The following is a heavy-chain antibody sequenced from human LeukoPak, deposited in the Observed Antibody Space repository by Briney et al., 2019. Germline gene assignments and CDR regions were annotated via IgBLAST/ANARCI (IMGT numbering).Heavy chain of an antibody. CDR3: ARETYYYDSSGPVSNY. CDR2: IYSGGST. V-gene: IGHV3-53*01. J-gene: IGHJ4*02. Sequence: GGSLRLSCAASGFTVSSNYMSWVRQAPGKGLEWVSDIYSGGSTYYADSVKGRFTISRDNSKNPLYLQMNSLRAEDTAVYYCARETYYYDSSGPVSNYWGQGTLVTVSS. CDR1: GFTVSSNY. D-gene: IGHD3-22*01.